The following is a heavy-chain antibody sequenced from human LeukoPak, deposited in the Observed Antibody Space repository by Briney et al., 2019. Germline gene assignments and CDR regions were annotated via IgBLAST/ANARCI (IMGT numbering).Heavy chain of an antibody. CDR1: GFTFSSYA. V-gene: IGHV3-23*01. D-gene: IGHD4-11*01. CDR2: SSVSGGST. CDR3: VATVTILDY. Sequence: GESLRLSCAASGFTFSSYAMSWVRQAPGKGLEWVSVSSVSGGSTNYADSVRGRFTISRDNSKNTQYLEMNSLRAEGTAVYYCVATVTILDYWGQGTLVTVSS. J-gene: IGHJ4*02.